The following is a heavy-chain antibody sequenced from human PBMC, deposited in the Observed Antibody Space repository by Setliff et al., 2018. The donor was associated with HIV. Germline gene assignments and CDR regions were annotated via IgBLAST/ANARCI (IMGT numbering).Heavy chain of an antibody. J-gene: IGHJ5*02. CDR2: IRSKADKYAT. CDR3: LLPCTSGWHNWADP. CDR1: GFTFSHAW. D-gene: IGHD6-19*01. Sequence: GGSLRLSCAASGFTFSHAWMSWVRQAAGKGLEWVGRIRSKADKYATDYGASAKGRFIISRDDSKKTAYLQMNTLRAEDTAMYYCLLPCTSGWHNWADPWGQGTLVTVSS. V-gene: IGHV3-73*01.